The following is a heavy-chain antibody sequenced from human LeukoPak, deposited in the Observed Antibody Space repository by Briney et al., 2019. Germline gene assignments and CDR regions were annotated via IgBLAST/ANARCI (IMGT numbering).Heavy chain of an antibody. V-gene: IGHV3-48*01. Sequence: GGSLRLSCAAFGLTFSKYSMTWVRQAPGKGLEWVSFIDTSSTTMYYTDSVKGRFTISRDNAKKSLYLQMNSLRAEDTAVYYCATGVGITIFGVVINAFDIWGQGTLVTVSS. J-gene: IGHJ3*02. CDR2: IDTSSTTM. D-gene: IGHD3-3*01. CDR1: GLTFSKYS. CDR3: ATGVGITIFGVVINAFDI.